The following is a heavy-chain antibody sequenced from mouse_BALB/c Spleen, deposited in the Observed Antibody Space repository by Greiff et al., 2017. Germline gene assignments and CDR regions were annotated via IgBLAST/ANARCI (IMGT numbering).Heavy chain of an antibody. J-gene: IGHJ1*01. Sequence: EVQLQESGGGLVQPGGSLRLSCATSGFTFTDYYMSWVRQPPGKALEWLGFIRNKANGYTTEYSASVKGRFAISRDNSQSILYLQMNTLRAEDSATYYCARYRYDEYFDVWGAGTTVTVSS. V-gene: IGHV7-3*02. D-gene: IGHD2-14*01. CDR2: IRNKANGYTT. CDR3: ARYRYDEYFDV. CDR1: GFTFTDYY.